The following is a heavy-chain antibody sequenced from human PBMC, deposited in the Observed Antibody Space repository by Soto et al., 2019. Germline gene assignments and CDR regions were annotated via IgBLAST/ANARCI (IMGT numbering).Heavy chain of an antibody. CDR2: LDPGGTNT. J-gene: IGHJ6*02. CDR3: AGHCVLLLFGELVGYYYGMDV. V-gene: IGHV5-51*01. D-gene: IGHD3-10*01. Sequence: PGESLKISRKGSGYSFTSYWIGLVRQMPGKGLECMGILDPGGTNTTYSPSFQGPVTIAADKTISTAYQKWSTLKAWYTAMDYCAGHCVLLLFGELVGYYYGMDVWGQGTTVTVSS. CDR1: GYSFTSYW.